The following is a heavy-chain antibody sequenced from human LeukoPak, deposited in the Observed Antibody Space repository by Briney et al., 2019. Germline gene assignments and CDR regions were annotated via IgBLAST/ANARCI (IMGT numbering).Heavy chain of an antibody. Sequence: SETLSLTCTVSGGSISSSSYYWGWIRQPPGKGLEWIGSIYYSGSTYYNPSLKSRVTISVDTSKNQFSLKLSSVTAADTAVYYCARRPHVLRYFDWLSPLYYFDYWGQGTLVTVSS. CDR1: GGSISSSSYY. CDR3: ARRPHVLRYFDWLSPLYYFDY. V-gene: IGHV4-39*01. J-gene: IGHJ4*02. CDR2: IYYSGST. D-gene: IGHD3-9*01.